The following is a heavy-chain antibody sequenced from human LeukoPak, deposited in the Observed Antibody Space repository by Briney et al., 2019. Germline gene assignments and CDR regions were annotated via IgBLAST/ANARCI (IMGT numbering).Heavy chain of an antibody. D-gene: IGHD6-19*01. Sequence: ASVKVSCKASGYTFTDYYMHWVRQAPGQGLEWMGWINPNSGGTNYAQKFQGRVTMTRDTSISTAYMELSRLRSDDTAVYYCARGPRQWLTLPRHYFDYWGQGTLVTVSS. CDR2: INPNSGGT. J-gene: IGHJ4*02. CDR3: ARGPRQWLTLPRHYFDY. CDR1: GYTFTDYY. V-gene: IGHV1-2*02.